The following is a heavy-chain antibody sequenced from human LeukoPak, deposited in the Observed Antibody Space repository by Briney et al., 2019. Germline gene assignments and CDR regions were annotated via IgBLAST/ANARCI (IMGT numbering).Heavy chain of an antibody. Sequence: PSETLSLTCTVSGGSISSYYWSWIRQPPGKGLEWIGYIYYSGSTNYNPSLKSGVTISVDTSKNQFSLKLSSVTAADTAVYYCARLSGPYGDYHFDYWGQGTLVTVSS. J-gene: IGHJ4*02. CDR2: IYYSGST. D-gene: IGHD4-17*01. V-gene: IGHV4-59*08. CDR1: GGSISSYY. CDR3: ARLSGPYGDYHFDY.